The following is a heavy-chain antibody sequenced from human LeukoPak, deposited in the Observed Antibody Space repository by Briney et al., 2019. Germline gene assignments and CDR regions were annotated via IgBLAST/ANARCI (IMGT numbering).Heavy chain of an antibody. CDR1: GGSISSSSYY. D-gene: IGHD3-9*01. V-gene: IGHV4-39*01. CDR2: IYYSGST. Sequence: PSETLSLTCTVSGGSISSSSYYWGWIRQPPGKGLEWIGSIYYSGSTYYNPSLKSRVTISVDTSKNQFSLKLSSVTAADTAVYYCARQHYDILTGYLNTLYYFDYWGQGTLVTVSS. J-gene: IGHJ4*02. CDR3: ARQHYDILTGYLNTLYYFDY.